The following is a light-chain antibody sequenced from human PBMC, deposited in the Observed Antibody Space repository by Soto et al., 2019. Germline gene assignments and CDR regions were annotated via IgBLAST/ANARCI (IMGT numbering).Light chain of an antibody. Sequence: EIVLTQSPATLSLSPGERATLSCRASQSVSSYLAWYQQKPGQAPRLLIYDASNRATGIPARFSGSGSGTDFTLTISILEPEDFAVYYCQQRSNWQLTFGGGTKVEIK. CDR2: DAS. CDR3: QQRSNWQLT. V-gene: IGKV3-11*01. CDR1: QSVSSY. J-gene: IGKJ4*01.